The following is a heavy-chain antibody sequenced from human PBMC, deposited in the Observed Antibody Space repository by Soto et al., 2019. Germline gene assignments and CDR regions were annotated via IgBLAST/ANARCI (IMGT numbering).Heavy chain of an antibody. Sequence: ASVKVSCKASGYTFTYYYIHWVRQAPGQGLEWMGYINPNSGGTRFQQRFQDRVAMTRGTTFNTTYLELSRLTSDDTAVYYCARGGGQTYYYYPMDLWGQGTTVTVSS. CDR3: ARGGGQTYYYYPMDL. CDR1: GYTFTYYY. V-gene: IGHV1-2*02. D-gene: IGHD3-16*01. J-gene: IGHJ6*02. CDR2: INPNSGGT.